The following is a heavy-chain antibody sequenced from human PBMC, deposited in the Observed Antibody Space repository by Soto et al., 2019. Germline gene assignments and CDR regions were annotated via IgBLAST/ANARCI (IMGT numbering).Heavy chain of an antibody. V-gene: IGHV5-10-1*01. J-gene: IGHJ4*02. CDR1: GYSFTSYW. CDR3: ARLGSDDSSGYYTDY. CDR2: IDPSDSYT. Sequence: PGESLKISCKGSGYSFTSYWISWVRQMPGKGLEWMGRIDPSDSYTNYSPSFQGHVTISADKSISTAYLQWSSLKASDTAMYYCARLGSDDSSGYYTDYWGQGTLVTVSS. D-gene: IGHD3-22*01.